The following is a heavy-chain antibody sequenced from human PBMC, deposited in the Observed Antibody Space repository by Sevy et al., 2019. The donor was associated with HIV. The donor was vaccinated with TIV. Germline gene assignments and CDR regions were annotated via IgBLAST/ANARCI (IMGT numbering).Heavy chain of an antibody. CDR1: GFTFSSYA. J-gene: IGHJ6*02. CDR2: ISGSGGST. Sequence: GGSLRLSCAASGFTFSSYAMSWVRQAPGKGLEWVSAISGSGGSTYYADSVKGRFTISRDNSKNTRYLQMNSLRAEDTAVYYCAGSTSYGSGCYYYYYYGMDVWGQGTTVTVSS. D-gene: IGHD3-10*01. CDR3: AGSTSYGSGCYYYYYYGMDV. V-gene: IGHV3-23*01.